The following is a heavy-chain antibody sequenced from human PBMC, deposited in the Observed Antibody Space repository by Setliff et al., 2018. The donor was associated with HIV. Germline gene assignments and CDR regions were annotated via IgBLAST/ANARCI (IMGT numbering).Heavy chain of an antibody. V-gene: IGHV3-21*01. J-gene: IGHJ4*02. D-gene: IGHD5-12*01. CDR2: ISSSNSYK. CDR1: GFIFSNAW. Sequence: PGGSLRLSCEASGFIFSNAWMSWVHQTPGKGLEWVSSISSSNSYKHYADSVKGRFTISRDNAKNSLYLQMNSLRVEDTAVYYCAGDEDGYNHFDFWGQGTLVTVSS. CDR3: AGDEDGYNHFDF.